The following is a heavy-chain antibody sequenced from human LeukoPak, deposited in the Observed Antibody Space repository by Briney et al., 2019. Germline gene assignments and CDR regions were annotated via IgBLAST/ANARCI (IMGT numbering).Heavy chain of an antibody. J-gene: IGHJ5*02. V-gene: IGHV1-18*01. D-gene: IGHD1-26*01. CDR2: ISAYNGNT. CDR3: ARSPDSGSFVNWFDP. CDR1: GYTFTNYA. Sequence: ASVKVSCKASGYTFTNYAISWVRQAPGQGLEWMGRISAYNGNTNYAQKLQGRVTMTTDTSTSTAYMELRSLRSDDTAVYYCARSPDSGSFVNWFDPWGQGTLVTVSS.